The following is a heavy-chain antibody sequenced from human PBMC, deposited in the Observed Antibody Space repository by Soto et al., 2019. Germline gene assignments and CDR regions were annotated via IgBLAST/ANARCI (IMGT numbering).Heavy chain of an antibody. CDR1: EFTFSNYA. J-gene: IGHJ4*02. Sequence: GGSLRLSCAASEFTFSNYAMSWVRQAPGKGLEWVSSISGSGSITYYAESVKGRFAISRDYSKNTLFLQMNSLRAEDTAIYYCAKGADVLRYFDWLPHYYFDYWGQGTLVTVSS. V-gene: IGHV3-23*01. CDR2: ISGSGSIT. CDR3: AKGADVLRYFDWLPHYYFDY. D-gene: IGHD3-9*01.